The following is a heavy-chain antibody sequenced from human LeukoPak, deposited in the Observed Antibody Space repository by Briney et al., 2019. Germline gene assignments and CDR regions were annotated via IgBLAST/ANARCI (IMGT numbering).Heavy chain of an antibody. D-gene: IGHD6-19*01. J-gene: IGHJ4*02. V-gene: IGHV4-34*01. CDR1: GGSFSGYY. CDR2: INHSGST. Sequence: SETLSLTXAVYGGSFSGYYWSWIRQPPGKGVEWIGEINHSGSTNYNPSLKSRVTISVDTSKNQFSLKLSSVTAADTAVYYCATLRTLYSSGWNFDYWGQGTLVTVSS. CDR3: ATLRTLYSSGWNFDY.